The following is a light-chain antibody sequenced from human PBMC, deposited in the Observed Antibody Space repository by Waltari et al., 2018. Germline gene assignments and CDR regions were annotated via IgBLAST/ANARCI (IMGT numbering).Light chain of an antibody. Sequence: QSALTQPASVSGSPGQSIPTSCTGTSSDVGGYNSVSWYQDHPGQAPKVIIYDVSARPSGISERFSGSKSGNTASLTISGLQAEDEADYYCSSQSSDNVVLFGGGTKLTVL. CDR1: SSDVGGYNS. J-gene: IGLJ2*01. CDR3: SSQSSDNVVL. V-gene: IGLV2-14*03. CDR2: DVS.